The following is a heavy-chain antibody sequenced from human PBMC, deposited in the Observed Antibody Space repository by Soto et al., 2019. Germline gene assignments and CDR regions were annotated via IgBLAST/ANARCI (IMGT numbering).Heavy chain of an antibody. CDR1: GGTFSSYT. CDR3: ARDPINNWNYPDY. D-gene: IGHD1-7*01. V-gene: IGHV1-69*04. J-gene: IGHJ4*02. CDR2: IIPILGIA. Sequence: ASVKVSCKASGGTFSSYTISWVRQAPGQGLEWMGRIIPILGIANYAQKFQGRVTITADKSTSTAYMELSSLRSEDTAVYYCARDPINNWNYPDYWGQGTLVTVSS.